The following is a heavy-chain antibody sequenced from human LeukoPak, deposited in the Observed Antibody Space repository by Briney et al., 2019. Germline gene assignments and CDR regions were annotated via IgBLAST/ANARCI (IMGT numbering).Heavy chain of an antibody. Sequence: ASVKVSCKASGYTFTSYGISWLRQAPGQGLEWMGWLNPNSGDTNYAQKFQGRVSMTRDTSISTAYMDLSDLRSDDTAVYYCARGRNIEMTTMSGGSDYWGQGTLVTVSS. CDR1: GYTFTSYG. D-gene: IGHD5-24*01. V-gene: IGHV1-2*02. J-gene: IGHJ4*02. CDR3: ARGRNIEMTTMSGGSDY. CDR2: LNPNSGDT.